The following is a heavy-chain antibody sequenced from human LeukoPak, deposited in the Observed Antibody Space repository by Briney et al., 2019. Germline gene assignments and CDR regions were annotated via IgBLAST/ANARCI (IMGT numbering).Heavy chain of an antibody. V-gene: IGHV3-30*03. Sequence: GGSLRLSCAASGFTFSNYWMTWVRQAPGKGLEWVAIISYDGSNKYYADSVKGRFTISRDNSKNTVYLQMNSLRAEDTAVYYCARDPYSGSRVGSYTWFDPWGQGTLVTVSS. CDR2: ISYDGSNK. CDR1: GFTFSNYW. D-gene: IGHD1-26*01. J-gene: IGHJ5*02. CDR3: ARDPYSGSRVGSYTWFDP.